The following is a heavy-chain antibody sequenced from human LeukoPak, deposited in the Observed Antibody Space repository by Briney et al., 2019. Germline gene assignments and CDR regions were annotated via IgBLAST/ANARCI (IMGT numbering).Heavy chain of an antibody. CDR1: GYTFTSYD. CDR3: ARDPTDSGYDPDYYYYGMDV. CDR2: MNPNSGNT. D-gene: IGHD5-12*01. J-gene: IGHJ6*02. V-gene: IGHV1-8*01. Sequence: ASVKVSCKASGYTFTSYDINWVRQATGQGLEWMGWMNPNSGNTGYAQKFQGRVTMTRDTSISTAYMELSRLRSDDTAVYYCARDPTDSGYDPDYYYYGMDVWAKGPRSPSP.